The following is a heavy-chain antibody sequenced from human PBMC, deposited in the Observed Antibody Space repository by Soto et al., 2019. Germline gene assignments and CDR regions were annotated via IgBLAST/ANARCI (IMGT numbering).Heavy chain of an antibody. D-gene: IGHD6-19*01. V-gene: IGHV3-53*01. CDR1: GFTVSNNY. J-gene: IGHJ4*02. Sequence: EVQLVESGGGLIQPGGSLRLSCAASGFTVSNNYMSWVRQAPGKGLEWVSVIDSGGTTYYSDSVKGRFTNSRDNSKNPLYLQMSGLRAEDTAVYYCARDGGSSGVDYWGQGTLVTVSS. CDR2: IDSGGTT. CDR3: ARDGGSSGVDY.